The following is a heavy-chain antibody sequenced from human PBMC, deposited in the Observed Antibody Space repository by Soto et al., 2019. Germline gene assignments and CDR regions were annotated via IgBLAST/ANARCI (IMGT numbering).Heavy chain of an antibody. V-gene: IGHV2-70*11. Sequence: SGPTLVNPTQTLTLTCTFSGFSLSTSGMCVSWIRQPPGKALEWLARIDWDDDKYYSTSLKTRLTISKDTSKNQVVLTMTNMDPVDTATYDCARFRVGAILHDVRGQGTLVPVSS. CDR1: GFSLSTSGMC. D-gene: IGHD1-26*01. CDR3: ARFRVGAILHDV. J-gene: IGHJ4*02. CDR2: IDWDDDK.